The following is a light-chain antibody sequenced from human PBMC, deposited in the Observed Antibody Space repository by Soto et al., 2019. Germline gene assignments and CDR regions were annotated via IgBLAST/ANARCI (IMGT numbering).Light chain of an antibody. CDR2: EVS. CDR3: SSHTSGSTYV. Sequence: QSALTQPASVSGSPGQSITISCTGTSSDVGRYNYVSWYQQHPGKAPKLMIYEVSNRPSGVSNRFSGSKSGNTASLTISGLQAEDEADYYCSSHTSGSTYVFGTGTKLTVL. V-gene: IGLV2-14*01. CDR1: SSDVGRYNY. J-gene: IGLJ1*01.